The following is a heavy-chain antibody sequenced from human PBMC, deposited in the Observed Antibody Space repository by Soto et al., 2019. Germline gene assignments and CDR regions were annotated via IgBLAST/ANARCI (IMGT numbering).Heavy chain of an antibody. CDR3: VTAGTSSVSYYYGVDV. V-gene: IGHV5-51*01. D-gene: IGHD6-6*01. Sequence: GESLKISCKGSGHSFTTYWIGWVRQRPGKGLEWMGNIFPADSDTRVSPSFQGQVTMSADKSISTAYLQWSSLKADDSAIYYCVTAGTSSVSYYYGVDVWGQGTTVTVSS. CDR1: GHSFTTYW. J-gene: IGHJ6*02. CDR2: IFPADSDT.